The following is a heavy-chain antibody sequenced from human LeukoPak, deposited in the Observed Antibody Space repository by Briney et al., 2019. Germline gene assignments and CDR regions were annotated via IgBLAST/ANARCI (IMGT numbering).Heavy chain of an antibody. CDR1: GYSISSNHW. Sequence: SETLSLTCAVSGYSISSNHWWGWIRQPPGKGLEWIGYIFYAGSTYYNPSLKSRVTMSVDTSKNQFSLKLSSVTAADTAVYYCARHTDGGTYPLEHWGQGTLVTVSS. CDR2: IFYAGST. CDR3: ARHTDGGTYPLEH. D-gene: IGHD1-26*01. V-gene: IGHV4-28*01. J-gene: IGHJ1*01.